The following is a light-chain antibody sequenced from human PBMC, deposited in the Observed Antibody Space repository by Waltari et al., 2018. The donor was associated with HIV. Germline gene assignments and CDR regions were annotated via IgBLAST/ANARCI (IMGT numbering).Light chain of an antibody. Sequence: DIQMTQSPSSLSASVGDRVTITCRASQGISSWLAWYQKKPGKAPKLLIYAASSVQSGVPSRFSGSGSGTDFILTINSLQPEDFATYYCQQANSFPLTFGGGTKVEIK. V-gene: IGKV1-12*01. J-gene: IGKJ4*01. CDR1: QGISSW. CDR3: QQANSFPLT. CDR2: AAS.